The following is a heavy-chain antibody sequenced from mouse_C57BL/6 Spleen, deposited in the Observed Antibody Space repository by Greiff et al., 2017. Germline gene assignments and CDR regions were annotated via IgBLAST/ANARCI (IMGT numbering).Heavy chain of an antibody. D-gene: IGHD1-1*01. CDR3: ARCSRITTVVAYYYAMDY. CDR1: GYTFTSYW. J-gene: IGHJ4*01. V-gene: IGHV1-72*01. Sequence: QVHVKQPGAELVKPGASVKLSCKASGYTFTSYWMHWVKQRPGRGLEWIGRIDPNSGGTKYNEKFKSKATLTVDKPSSTAYMQLSSLTSEDSAVYYCARCSRITTVVAYYYAMDYWGQGTSVTVSS. CDR2: IDPNSGGT.